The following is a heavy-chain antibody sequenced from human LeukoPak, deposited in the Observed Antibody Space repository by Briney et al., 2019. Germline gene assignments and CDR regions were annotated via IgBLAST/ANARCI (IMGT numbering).Heavy chain of an antibody. CDR2: IYYSGST. CDR1: GGSVSSGSYY. J-gene: IGHJ5*02. D-gene: IGHD5-24*01. V-gene: IGHV4-61*01. Sequence: SETLSLTCTVSGGSVSSGSYYWSWIRQPPGEGLEWIGYIYYSGSTNYNPSLKSRVTLSVDTSKNQFSLKLSSVTAADTAVYYCARTENYIPEDWFDPWGQGTLVTVSS. CDR3: ARTENYIPEDWFDP.